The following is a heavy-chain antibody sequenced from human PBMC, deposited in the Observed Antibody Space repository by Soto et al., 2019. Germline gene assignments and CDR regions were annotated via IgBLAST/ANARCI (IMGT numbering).Heavy chain of an antibody. CDR1: GFNFSSYG. CDR3: ARDQTDSGGYSDS. CDR2: IWNDGSNE. J-gene: IGHJ4*02. V-gene: IGHV3-33*01. Sequence: LRLSCEASGFNFSSYGIHWVRQAPGKGLEWVAIIWNDGSNEYYADSVKGRFTISRDNSKNTVYLRVSKLRAEDTAVYFCARDQTDSGGYSDSWGQGTLVTVSS. D-gene: IGHD3-22*01.